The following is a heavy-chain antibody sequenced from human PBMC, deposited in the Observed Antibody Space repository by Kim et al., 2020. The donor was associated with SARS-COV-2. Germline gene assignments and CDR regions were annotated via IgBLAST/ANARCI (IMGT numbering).Heavy chain of an antibody. V-gene: IGHV3-33*01. CDR2: IWYDGSNK. CDR3: ARNKYDSSGYYIFDY. Sequence: GGSLRLSCAASGFTFSTYAMHWVRQAPGKGLEWVAVIWYDGSNKYYADSVKGRFSISRDNSKNTLYVQMNSLRAEDTAVYYCARNKYDSSGYYIFDYWG. J-gene: IGHJ4*01. CDR1: GFTFSTYA. D-gene: IGHD3-22*01.